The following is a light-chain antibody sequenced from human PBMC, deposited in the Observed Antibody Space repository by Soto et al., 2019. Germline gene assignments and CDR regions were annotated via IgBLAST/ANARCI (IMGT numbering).Light chain of an antibody. J-gene: IGLJ2*01. Sequence: QSVLTQPPSASGSLGQSVTISCTGTSSDVGGYNYVSLHQQHPGKAPKLMIYEVTKRPSGVPDRFSGSKSGNTASLTVSGLQAEDEADYYCSSFAGGGNPVLFGGGTKLTVL. CDR1: SSDVGGYNY. CDR3: SSFAGGGNPVL. V-gene: IGLV2-8*01. CDR2: EVT.